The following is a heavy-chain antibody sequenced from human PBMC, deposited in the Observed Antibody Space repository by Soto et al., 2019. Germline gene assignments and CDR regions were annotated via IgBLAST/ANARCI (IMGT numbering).Heavy chain of an antibody. D-gene: IGHD6-13*01. CDR1: GFTFSSYA. CDR2: KSYDGSNK. J-gene: IGHJ4*02. CDR3: ARDWAAAGPFDY. Sequence: PGGSLRLSCAASGFTFSSYAMHWVRQAPGKGLEWVAVKSYDGSNKYYADSVKGRFTISRDNSKNTLYLQKNNLRAEDTAVYYCARDWAAAGPFDYWGQGTLVTVSS. V-gene: IGHV3-30-3*01.